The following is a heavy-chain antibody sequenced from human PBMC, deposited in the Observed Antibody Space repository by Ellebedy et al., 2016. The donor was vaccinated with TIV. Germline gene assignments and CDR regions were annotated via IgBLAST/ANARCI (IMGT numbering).Heavy chain of an antibody. CDR1: GGTFSSHA. J-gene: IGHJ4*02. D-gene: IGHD2-2*01. V-gene: IGHV1-69*13. Sequence: ASVKVSXKSSGGTFSSHAFTWVRLAPGRGLEWVGGIIPLYGAAHYAQNFNGRVTITADESTSTLYMELSSLTSDDTAVYYCARGSSNWLPRDWGQGTLVTVSS. CDR2: IIPLYGAA. CDR3: ARGSSNWLPRD.